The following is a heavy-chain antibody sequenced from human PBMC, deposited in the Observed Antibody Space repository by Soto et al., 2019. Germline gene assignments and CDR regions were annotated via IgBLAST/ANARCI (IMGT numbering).Heavy chain of an antibody. CDR2: ISYDGSNK. CDR3: ANWDYYYDSSGPTPAPFDY. V-gene: IGHV3-30*18. CDR1: GFTLGSYD. J-gene: IGHJ4*02. Sequence: QVQLVESGGGVVQPGRSLRLSCAASGFTLGSYDMHWVRQAPGKGLEWVAVISYDGSNKYYADSVKGRFTISRDNSKNTLYLQMNSLRAEDTAVYYCANWDYYYDSSGPTPAPFDYWGQGSLVTVSS. D-gene: IGHD3-22*01.